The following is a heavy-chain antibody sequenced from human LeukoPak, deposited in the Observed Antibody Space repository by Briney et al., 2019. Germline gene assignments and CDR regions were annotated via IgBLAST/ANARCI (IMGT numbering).Heavy chain of an antibody. CDR1: GYTFTGYY. J-gene: IGHJ4*02. D-gene: IGHD5-12*01. CDR2: INPNSGGT. V-gene: IGHV1-2*02. CDR3: ARLRGYSGYARFDY. Sequence: ASVKVSCKASGYTFTGYYMHWVRQAPGQGLEWMGWINPNSGGTNYAQKFQGRVTMTRDTSISTAYMELSRLRSDDTAVYYCARLRGYSGYARFDYWGQGTLVTVSS.